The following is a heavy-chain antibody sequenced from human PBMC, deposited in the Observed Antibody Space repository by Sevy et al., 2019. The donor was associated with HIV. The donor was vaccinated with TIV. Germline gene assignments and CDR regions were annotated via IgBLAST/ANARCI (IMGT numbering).Heavy chain of an antibody. CDR3: ARGQHYAGGQNDY. CDR1: GFTFSYYY. V-gene: IGHV3-21*01. Sequence: GGSLRLSCAASGFTFSYYYMNWVRQAPGKGLEWVSSISSASSYILYADSVKGRFTISRDNAKNSVYLQMNSLRAEDTAVYYCARGQHYAGGQNDYWGHGTLVTVSS. D-gene: IGHD2-2*01. CDR2: ISSASSYI. J-gene: IGHJ4*01.